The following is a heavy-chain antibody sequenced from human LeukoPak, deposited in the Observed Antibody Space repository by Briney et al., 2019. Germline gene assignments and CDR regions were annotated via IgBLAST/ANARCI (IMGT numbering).Heavy chain of an antibody. CDR1: GYTFTSYW. Sequence: GESLKISCKGSGYTFTSYWIAWVRQMSGKGLEWMGIIYAGDFDTRYSPSFQGQVTISADKSINTAYLQWSNLEASDTAMYYCARRYASSDWYYFDYWGQGTLVTVSS. D-gene: IGHD6-13*01. CDR3: ARRYASSDWYYFDY. CDR2: IYAGDFDT. J-gene: IGHJ4*02. V-gene: IGHV5-51*01.